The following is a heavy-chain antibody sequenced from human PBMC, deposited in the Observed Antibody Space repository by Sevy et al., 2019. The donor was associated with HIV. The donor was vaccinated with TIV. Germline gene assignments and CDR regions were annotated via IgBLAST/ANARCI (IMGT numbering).Heavy chain of an antibody. D-gene: IGHD1-1*01. CDR2: IYHSGTT. V-gene: IGHV4-38-2*01. CDR3: ARGLTGTTGTPTRFDA. CDR1: GYSISSGYD. Sequence: SETLSLTCAVSGYSISSGYDWGWIRQPPGKGLELIGTIYHSGTTYYKPSLKSRVTISVDTSKNHFSLKLTSVTAADTAVYFCARGLTGTTGTPTRFDAWGQGTLVTVSS. J-gene: IGHJ5*02.